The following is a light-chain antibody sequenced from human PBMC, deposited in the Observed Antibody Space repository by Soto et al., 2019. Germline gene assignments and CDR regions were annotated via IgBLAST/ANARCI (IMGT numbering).Light chain of an antibody. Sequence: EIVLTQSPATLSLSPGERATLSCRASQSVTTYLAWYQQKPGQAPRLLIYDASNRAPGIPARFSGSGSGTDFTLTVSSLEPEDSALYYCQQRSNWPPLITFGGGTKVEIK. CDR1: QSVTTY. CDR3: QQRSNWPPLIT. CDR2: DAS. V-gene: IGKV3-11*01. J-gene: IGKJ4*01.